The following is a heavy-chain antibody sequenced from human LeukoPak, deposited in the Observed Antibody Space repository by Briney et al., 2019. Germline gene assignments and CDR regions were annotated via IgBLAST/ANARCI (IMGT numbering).Heavy chain of an antibody. D-gene: IGHD3-10*01. CDR2: IHHRGTT. J-gene: IGHJ4*02. V-gene: IGHV4-39*07. CDR3: ARVTYNGYQHFDY. Sequence: TSETLSLTCIVSGGSISTNTYYWGWIRLPPGKGLEWIGEIHHRGTTYYNPSLRSRVTISVDTSENQFSLRLTSVTAADTAVYYCARVTYNGYQHFDYWGQGNLVTVS. CDR1: GGSISTNTYY.